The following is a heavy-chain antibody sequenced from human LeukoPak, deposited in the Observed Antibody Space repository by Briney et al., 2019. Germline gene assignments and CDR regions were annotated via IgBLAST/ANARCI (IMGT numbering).Heavy chain of an antibody. V-gene: IGHV3-21*01. D-gene: IGHD2-2*01. J-gene: IGHJ4*02. CDR1: GFTFSSYS. CDR2: ISSSSSYI. Sequence: PGGSLRLSCAASGFTFSSYSMTWVRQAPGKGLEWVSSISSSSSYIYYADSVKGRFTISRDNAKNSLYLQMNSLRAEDTAVYYCARVLVVPAADNDYWGQGTLVTVSS. CDR3: ARVLVVPAADNDY.